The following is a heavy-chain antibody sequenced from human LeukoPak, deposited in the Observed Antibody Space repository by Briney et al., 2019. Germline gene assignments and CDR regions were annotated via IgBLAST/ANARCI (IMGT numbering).Heavy chain of an antibody. CDR3: ARQRYCSGGSCYGSAIFDY. CDR2: ISWNSGST. Sequence: GGSLRLSCAASGFNFDDYAMHWVRQAPGKGLEWVSGISWNSGSTGYADSVKGRFTISRDNAKNSLYLQMNSLRAEDTAVYYCARQRYCSGGSCYGSAIFDYWGQGTLVTVSS. CDR1: GFNFDDYA. J-gene: IGHJ4*02. D-gene: IGHD2-15*01. V-gene: IGHV3-9*01.